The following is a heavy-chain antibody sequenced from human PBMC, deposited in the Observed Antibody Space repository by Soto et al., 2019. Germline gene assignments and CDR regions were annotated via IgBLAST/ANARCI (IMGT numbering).Heavy chain of an antibody. J-gene: IGHJ5*01. V-gene: IGHV4-4*02. CDR2: IKHTGDA. Sequence: SETLSLTCAVSGDSIKTETWWSWLRQLPGTGLEWIGEIKHTGDANANPALRSRVSMSVDRTKNQFFLNLRSVSAADTAVYFCPREGRLHWFESWGQGTLVTVPS. CDR1: GDSIKTETW. CDR3: PREGRLHWFES.